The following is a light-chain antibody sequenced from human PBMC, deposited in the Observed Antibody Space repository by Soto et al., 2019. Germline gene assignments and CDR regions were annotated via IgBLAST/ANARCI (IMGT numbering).Light chain of an antibody. CDR1: SSDVGSYNL. J-gene: IGLJ1*01. Sequence: QSALTQPASVSGYPGQSITISCTGTSSDVGSYNLVSWYQQHPGKAPKLMIYEVSKRPSGVSNRFSGSKSGNTASLTISGLQAEDEADYYCCSYAGSSTSLYVFGTGTKVTVL. CDR2: EVS. CDR3: CSYAGSSTSLYV. V-gene: IGLV2-23*02.